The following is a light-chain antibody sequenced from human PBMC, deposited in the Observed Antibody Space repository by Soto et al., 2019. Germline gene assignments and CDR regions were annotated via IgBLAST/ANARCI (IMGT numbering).Light chain of an antibody. J-gene: IGKJ5*01. CDR3: QQYGSSFIT. CDR1: QSVSTTF. V-gene: IGKV3-20*01. Sequence: IVLTQSPGTLSLSPGETATLSCRASQSVSTTFLAWYQQKPGQAPRLLIHAASTRATGIPDRFSGSGSGTDFTVTISRLDPEDSAVYYCQQYGSSFITFGQGTRLE. CDR2: AAS.